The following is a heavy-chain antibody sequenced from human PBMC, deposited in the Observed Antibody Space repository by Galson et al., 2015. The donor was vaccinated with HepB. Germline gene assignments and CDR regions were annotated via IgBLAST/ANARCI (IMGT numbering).Heavy chain of an antibody. Sequence: SLRLSCAASGFPFINYAMAWVRQAPGKGLGWVIGISGRGDNTFYATSVKGRFTISRDNSKNTLYLQMNSLRAEDTAIYYCAKDRITMTTPYPFIYGMDVWGRGTTVTVSS. V-gene: IGHV3-23*01. CDR3: AKDRITMTTPYPFIYGMDV. D-gene: IGHD4-17*01. J-gene: IGHJ6*02. CDR1: GFPFINYA. CDR2: ISGRGDNT.